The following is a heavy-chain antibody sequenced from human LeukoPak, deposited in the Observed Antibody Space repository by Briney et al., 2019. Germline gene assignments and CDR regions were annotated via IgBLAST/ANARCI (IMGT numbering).Heavy chain of an antibody. D-gene: IGHD3-22*01. V-gene: IGHV3-30*18. J-gene: IGHJ4*02. Sequence: PGGSLRLSCAASGFTFSSYGMHWVRQAPGKGLEWVAVISYDGSNKYYADSVKGRFTISRDNSKNTLYLQMNSLRAEDTAVYYCAKDHYYDSSAFHYWGQGTLVTVSS. CDR3: AKDHYYDSSAFHY. CDR1: GFTFSSYG. CDR2: ISYDGSNK.